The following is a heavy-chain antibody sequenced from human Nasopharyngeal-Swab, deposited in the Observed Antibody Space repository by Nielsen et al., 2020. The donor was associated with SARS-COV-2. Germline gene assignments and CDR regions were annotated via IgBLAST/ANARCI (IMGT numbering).Heavy chain of an antibody. Sequence: WIRQPPGKGLEWIGYIYYSGSTYYNPSLKSRVTISVDMSKNQFSLKLSSVTAADTAVYYCARYYVWGSYRDNFDPWGQGTLVTVSS. V-gene: IGHV4-30-4*01. CDR2: IYYSGST. CDR3: ARYYVWGSYRDNFDP. D-gene: IGHD3-16*02. J-gene: IGHJ5*02.